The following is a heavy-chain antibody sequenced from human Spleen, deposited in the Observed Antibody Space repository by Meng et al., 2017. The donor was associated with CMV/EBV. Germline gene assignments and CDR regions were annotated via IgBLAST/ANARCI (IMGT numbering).Heavy chain of an antibody. Sequence: FSGFSLSTSGVGVGCLRQPPGMALNWLALLYWNANKHYCPSLKSRLTITKANSKIPVVLTMTNTDPMDTATYYCALSPADIKGLAFDPWGQGTLVTVSS. D-gene: IGHD2-2*02. CDR3: ALSPADIKGLAFDP. CDR2: LYWNANK. J-gene: IGHJ5*02. CDR1: GFSLSTSGVG. V-gene: IGHV2-5*01.